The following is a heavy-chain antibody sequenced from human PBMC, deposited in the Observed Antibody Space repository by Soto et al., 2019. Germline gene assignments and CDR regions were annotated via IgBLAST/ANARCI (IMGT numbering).Heavy chain of an antibody. Sequence: QLQLQESGPGLVKPSETLSLTCTVSGGSISSSSYYWGWIRQPPGKGLEWIGSIYYSGSTYYNPSLKSRVTISVDTSKNQFSLKLSSVTAADTAVYYCASLGLGVVVVVAANQSPWGQGTLVTVSS. V-gene: IGHV4-39*01. J-gene: IGHJ4*02. CDR3: ASLGLGVVVVVAANQSP. CDR2: IYYSGST. D-gene: IGHD2-15*01. CDR1: GGSISSSSYY.